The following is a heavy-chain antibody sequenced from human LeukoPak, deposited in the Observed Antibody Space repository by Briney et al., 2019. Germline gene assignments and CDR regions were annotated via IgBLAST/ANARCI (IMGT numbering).Heavy chain of an antibody. D-gene: IGHD6-13*01. Sequence: QPGTSLRLSCVASGLTFSAYGMHWVRQAPGKGLEWVAVIWSDGTNKYYAEPVRGRFTISRDNSKNTLYLQMNTLIIEDTAVYYCASAAGAFDNWGQGTMITVSS. CDR1: GLTFSAYG. J-gene: IGHJ3*02. CDR3: ASAAGAFDN. V-gene: IGHV3-33*01. CDR2: IWSDGTNK.